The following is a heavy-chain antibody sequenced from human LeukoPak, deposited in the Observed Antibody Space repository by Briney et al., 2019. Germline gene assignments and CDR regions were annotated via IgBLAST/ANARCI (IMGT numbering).Heavy chain of an antibody. D-gene: IGHD3-10*01. V-gene: IGHV4-4*07. J-gene: IGHJ4*02. CDR1: GSSISSYY. CDR2: FYTSENT. CDR3: ARVFYGSGPFDY. Sequence: SETLSLTCTVSGSSISSYYWSWIRQSAGKGLEWIGRFYTSENTNYNPSLKSRVTMSVDTSKKQFSLNLTSVTAADTAVYYCARVFYGSGPFDYWGQGTLVTVSS.